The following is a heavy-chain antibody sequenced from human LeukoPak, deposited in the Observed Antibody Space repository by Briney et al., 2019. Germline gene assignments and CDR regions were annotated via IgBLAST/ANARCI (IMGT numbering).Heavy chain of an antibody. CDR1: GYTFTSYG. D-gene: IGHD3-9*01. J-gene: IGHJ4*02. Sequence: GASVKVSCKPSGYTFTSYGISWVRQAPGQGLEWIGWISAYNGNTNYAQKLQGRVTMTTDTSTSTAYMELRSMRSDDTAVYYCARDRGQDFDWLLYRWGQGTLVTVSS. V-gene: IGHV1-18*01. CDR2: ISAYNGNT. CDR3: ARDRGQDFDWLLYR.